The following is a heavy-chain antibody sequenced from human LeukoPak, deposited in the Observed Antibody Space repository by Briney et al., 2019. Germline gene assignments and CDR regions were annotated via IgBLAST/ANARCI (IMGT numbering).Heavy chain of an antibody. Sequence: SETLSLSCSVSGDSINSHYWSWIRQPPGKGLEWIGYIYYSGSTNYNPSLKSRVTISVDTSKNQFSLKLSSVTAADTAVYYCARLTMVGFDFDYWGQGTLVTVSS. CDR2: IYYSGST. J-gene: IGHJ4*02. CDR3: ARLTMVGFDFDY. V-gene: IGHV4-59*08. CDR1: GDSINSHY. D-gene: IGHD2-15*01.